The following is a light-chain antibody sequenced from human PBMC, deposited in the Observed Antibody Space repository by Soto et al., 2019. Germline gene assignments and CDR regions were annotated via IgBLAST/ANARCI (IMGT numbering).Light chain of an antibody. CDR2: GNS. V-gene: IGLV1-40*01. J-gene: IGLJ3*02. CDR3: QSYDSSLRGWV. Sequence: QSVLTQPPSVSGAPGQRVTISCTGSSSNIGAGYDVKWYQQLPGTAPKLLIQGNSNRPSGVPDRFSGSKSGTSASLAITGLQAEDEADYYCQSYDSSLRGWVFGGGTKLTVL. CDR1: SSNIGAGYD.